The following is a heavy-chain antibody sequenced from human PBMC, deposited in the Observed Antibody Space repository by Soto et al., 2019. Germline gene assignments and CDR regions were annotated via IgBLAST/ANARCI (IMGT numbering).Heavy chain of an antibody. D-gene: IGHD6-13*01. CDR2: ISWDGGST. CDR3: AKDIDGSETAAGPFDY. CDR1: GFTFDDYT. J-gene: IGHJ4*02. Sequence: PGGSLRLSCAASGFTFDDYTMHWVRQAPGKGLEWVSLISWDGGSTYYADSVKGRFTISRDNSKNSLYLQMNSLRTEDTALYYCAKDIDGSETAAGPFDYWGQGTLVTVSS. V-gene: IGHV3-43*01.